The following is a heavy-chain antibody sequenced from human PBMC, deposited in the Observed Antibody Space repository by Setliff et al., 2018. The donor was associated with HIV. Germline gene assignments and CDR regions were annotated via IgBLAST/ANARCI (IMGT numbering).Heavy chain of an antibody. CDR2: ISTSSSYI. CDR1: GFSFRSYE. J-gene: IGHJ4*02. CDR3: TRGGLVGAQSHFDY. Sequence: PGGSLRLSCAASGFSFRSYEMNWVRQAPGKGLEWVSSISTSSSYIYYADSVKGRFTISRDNAKNSLYLQMDSLRPEDTAIYYCTRGGLVGAQSHFDYWGPGTLVTVSS. V-gene: IGHV3-21*01. D-gene: IGHD1-26*01.